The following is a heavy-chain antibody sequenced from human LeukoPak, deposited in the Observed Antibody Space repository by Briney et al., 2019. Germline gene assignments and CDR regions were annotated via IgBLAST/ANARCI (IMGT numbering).Heavy chain of an antibody. CDR2: IDEDGDEK. CDR1: GFTFDNHW. J-gene: IGHJ4*02. Sequence: GGSLRLSCAASGFTFDNHWMHWVRQTPGRGPEWVANIDEDGDEKSYAESVKGRFSVSRDNGRTSLYLQMNSLRAEDTAIYYCARHVPRGRSDFDCWGQGVLVTVS. CDR3: ARHVPRGRSDFDC. V-gene: IGHV3-7*01. D-gene: IGHD5-12*01.